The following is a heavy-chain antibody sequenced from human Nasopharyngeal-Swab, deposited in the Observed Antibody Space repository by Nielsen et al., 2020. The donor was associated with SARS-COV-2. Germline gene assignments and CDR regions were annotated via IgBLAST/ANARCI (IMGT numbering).Heavy chain of an antibody. J-gene: IGHJ6*04. D-gene: IGHD5-12*01. CDR1: GFTISSFA. V-gene: IGHV3-23*01. Sequence: GESLKISCAASGFTISSFAMSWVRQAPGKGLEWVSVISGDNDSTYYTDSVKRRFTISRDNSKNTLNLQMNKLRAEDTSIYYCAKDLDNGDDSEEYYHYYGMDVWGKVAPVNASS. CDR2: ISGDNDST. CDR3: AKDLDNGDDSEEYYHYYGMDV.